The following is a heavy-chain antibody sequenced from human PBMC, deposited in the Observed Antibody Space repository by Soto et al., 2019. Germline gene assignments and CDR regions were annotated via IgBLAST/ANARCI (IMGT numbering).Heavy chain of an antibody. J-gene: IGHJ4*02. CDR3: ARGTHSSSWDYYFDY. Sequence: PGGSLRLSCAASGFTFSSYAMSWVRQAPGKGLEWVSAISGSGGSTYYADSVKGRFTISRDNSKNTLYLQMNSLRAEDTAVYYCARGTHSSSWDYYFDYWGQGTLVTVSS. CDR2: ISGSGGST. D-gene: IGHD6-13*01. CDR1: GFTFSSYA. V-gene: IGHV3-23*01.